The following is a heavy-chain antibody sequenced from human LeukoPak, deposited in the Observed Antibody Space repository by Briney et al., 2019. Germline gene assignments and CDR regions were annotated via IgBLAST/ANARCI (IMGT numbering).Heavy chain of an antibody. J-gene: IGHJ4*02. D-gene: IGHD6-19*01. CDR2: IYTSGST. CDR1: GGSISSANYY. CDR3: ARETTLTGYSSGLGFNY. Sequence: SQTLSLTCTVSGGSISSANYYWSWIRQPAGKGLEWIGRIYTSGSTNYNPSLRSRVTISVDTSKNQFSLKLRSVTAADTALYYCARETTLTGYSSGLGFNYWGQGTLVTVSS. V-gene: IGHV4-61*02.